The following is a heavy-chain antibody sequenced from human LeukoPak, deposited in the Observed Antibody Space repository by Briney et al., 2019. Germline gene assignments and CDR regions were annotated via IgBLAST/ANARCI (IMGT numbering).Heavy chain of an antibody. CDR1: GGSISSSSYY. V-gene: IGHV4-39*07. D-gene: IGHD3-3*01. Sequence: SETLSLTCTVSGGSISSSSYYWAWIRQPPGKGLEWIGSIYYSGSTYYNPSLKSRVTISVDTSKNQFSLKLSSVTAADTAVYYCARAGITIFRTWGQGTLVTVSS. CDR3: ARAGITIFRT. CDR2: IYYSGST. J-gene: IGHJ5*02.